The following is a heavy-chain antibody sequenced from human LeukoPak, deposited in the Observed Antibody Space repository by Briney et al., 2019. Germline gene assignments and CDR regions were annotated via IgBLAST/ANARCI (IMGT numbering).Heavy chain of an antibody. Sequence: GRSLRLSCAASGFTFSSYAMHWVRQAPGKGLEWVAVISYDGSNKYYADSVKGRFTISRDNSKNTLYLQMNSLRAEDTAVYYCARDRWVGATGYYFDYWGQGTLVTVSS. J-gene: IGHJ4*02. CDR3: ARDRWVGATGYYFDY. CDR1: GFTFSSYA. CDR2: ISYDGSNK. D-gene: IGHD1-26*01. V-gene: IGHV3-30-3*01.